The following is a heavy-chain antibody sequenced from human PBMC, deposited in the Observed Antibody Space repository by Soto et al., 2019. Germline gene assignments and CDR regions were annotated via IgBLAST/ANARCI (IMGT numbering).Heavy chain of an antibody. D-gene: IGHD3-22*01. CDR2: FDPEDGET. J-gene: IGHJ4*02. Sequence: ASVKVSCKVSGYTLTELSMHWVRQAPGKGLEWMGGFDPEDGETIYAQKFQGRVTMTEDTPTDTAYMELSSLRSEDTAVYYCATDGPYYYDSSGYGNFDYWGQGTLVTVSS. CDR3: ATDGPYYYDSSGYGNFDY. V-gene: IGHV1-24*01. CDR1: GYTLTELS.